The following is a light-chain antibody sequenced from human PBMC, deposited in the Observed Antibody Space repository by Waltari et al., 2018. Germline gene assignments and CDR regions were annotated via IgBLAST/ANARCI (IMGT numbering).Light chain of an antibody. CDR1: QSLLHSNGYNY. CDR2: LGS. CDR3: MEARQSVT. Sequence: DIVMTQSPLSLPVTPGEPASISCRSSQSLLHSNGYNYLDWYLQKPGQSPQILIYLGSNRASGVPDRFSGRGSGTDFTLKISRVDAEDAGVYYCMEARQSVTFGQGTRLEIK. J-gene: IGKJ5*01. V-gene: IGKV2-28*01.